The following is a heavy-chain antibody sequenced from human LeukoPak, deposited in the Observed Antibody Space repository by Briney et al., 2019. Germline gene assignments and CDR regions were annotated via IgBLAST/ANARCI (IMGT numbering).Heavy chain of an antibody. D-gene: IGHD6-19*01. Sequence: GGSLRLSCAASRFTFSSYGMHWVRQAPGKGLEWVAFIRYDGSNKYYADSGKGRFTISRDNSKNTLYLQMNSLRAEDTAVYYCAKGDSSGDAFDIWGQGTMVTVSS. CDR1: RFTFSSYG. CDR3: AKGDSSGDAFDI. V-gene: IGHV3-30*02. J-gene: IGHJ3*02. CDR2: IRYDGSNK.